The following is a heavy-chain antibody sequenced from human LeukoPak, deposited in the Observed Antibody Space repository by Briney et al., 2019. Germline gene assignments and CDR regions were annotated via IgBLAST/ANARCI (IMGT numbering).Heavy chain of an antibody. J-gene: IGHJ3*02. CDR3: AGVIDRYCSGGSCTAFDI. V-gene: IGHV3-21*01. CDR2: ISSSSSYI. Sequence: PGGSLRLSCAASGFTFSSYSMNWVRQAPGKGLEWVSSISSSSSYIYYADSVKGRFTISRDNAKNSLYLQMNSLRAEDTAVYYCAGVIDRYCSGGSCTAFDIWGQGTMVTVSS. D-gene: IGHD2-15*01. CDR1: GFTFSSYS.